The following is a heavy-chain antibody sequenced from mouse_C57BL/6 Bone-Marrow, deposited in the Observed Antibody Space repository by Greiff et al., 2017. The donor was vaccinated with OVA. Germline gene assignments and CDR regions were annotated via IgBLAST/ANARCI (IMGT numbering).Heavy chain of an antibody. V-gene: IGHV1-80*01. Sequence: QVQLQQSGAELVKPGASVKISCKASGYAFSSYWMNWVKQRPGKGLEWIGQIYPGDGDTNYNGKFKGKATLTADKSSSTAYMQLSSLTSEDSAVSFCARGYSNYGWYFDVWGTGTTVTVSS. CDR2: IYPGDGDT. J-gene: IGHJ1*03. CDR1: GYAFSSYW. D-gene: IGHD2-5*01. CDR3: ARGYSNYGWYFDV.